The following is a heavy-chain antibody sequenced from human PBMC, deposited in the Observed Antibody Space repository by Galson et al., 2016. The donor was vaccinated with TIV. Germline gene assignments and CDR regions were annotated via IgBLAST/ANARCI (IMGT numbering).Heavy chain of an antibody. CDR3: ARARYGDYFDY. CDR1: GDTFTGYY. V-gene: IGHV1-2*02. D-gene: IGHD4-17*01. J-gene: IGHJ4*02. CDR2: IDPRSVAT. Sequence: SVKVSYKASGDTFTGYYVHWVRQAPGQGLEWMGWIDPRSVATNYAQKFQGRVTMTRDTSISTAHMELTRLTPDDTAVYYCARARYGDYFDYWGQGTLVTVSS.